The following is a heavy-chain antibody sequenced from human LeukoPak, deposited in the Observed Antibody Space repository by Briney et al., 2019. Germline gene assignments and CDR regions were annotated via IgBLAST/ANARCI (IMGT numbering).Heavy chain of an antibody. D-gene: IGHD1-26*01. CDR1: GGSISSSDYY. CDR2: ISYSGSS. V-gene: IGHV4-30-4*01. CDR3: ARHLGPTMSDYYYGMDV. J-gene: IGHJ6*02. Sequence: SETLSLTCTVSGGSISSSDYYWSWIRQHPGKGLEYIGYISYSGSSYYIPSLKSRVTISVDTSKNQFSLKLSSVTAADTAVYYCARHLGPTMSDYYYGMDVWGQGTTVTVSS.